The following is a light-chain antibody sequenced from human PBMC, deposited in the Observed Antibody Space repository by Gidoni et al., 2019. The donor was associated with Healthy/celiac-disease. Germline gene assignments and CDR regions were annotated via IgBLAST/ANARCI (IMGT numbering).Light chain of an antibody. V-gene: IGKV3-20*01. CDR3: QQYGSLFT. Sequence: EIVLTQSPGTLSLSPGERATLSCRASQSVSSSYLAWYQQKPGQAPRLLIYGASSRATGIPDRFSGSGYGTDFTLTISRLEPEDFEVYYCQQYGSLFTFXPXTKVDIK. CDR2: GAS. CDR1: QSVSSSY. J-gene: IGKJ3*01.